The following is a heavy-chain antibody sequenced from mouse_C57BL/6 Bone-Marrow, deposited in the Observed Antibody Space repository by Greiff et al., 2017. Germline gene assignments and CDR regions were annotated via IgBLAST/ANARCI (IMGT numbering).Heavy chain of an antibody. CDR3: ARAGRNYVGVWFAY. CDR2: ISSGSSTI. J-gene: IGHJ3*01. CDR1: GFTFSDYG. V-gene: IGHV5-17*01. Sequence: EVQLVESGGGLVKPGGSLKLSCAASGFTFSDYGMHWVRQAPEKGLEWVAYISSGSSTIYYADTVKGRFTISRDNAKNTLFLQMTSLRSEDTAMYYCARAGRNYVGVWFAYWGQGTLVTVSA. D-gene: IGHD2-1*01.